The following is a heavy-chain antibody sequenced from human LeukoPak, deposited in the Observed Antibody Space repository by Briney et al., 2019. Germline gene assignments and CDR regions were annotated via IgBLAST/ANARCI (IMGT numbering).Heavy chain of an antibody. CDR1: GITFSSYG. J-gene: IGHJ4*02. CDR3: AKDFRWLLPYYFDY. V-gene: IGHV3-23*01. Sequence: GGSLRLSCAASGITFSSYGMSWVRQAPGKGLEWVSSISSTGGTTYYADSVKGRFTISRDNSKNTLYLQMNSLRAEDTAVYYCAKDFRWLLPYYFDYWGQGTLVTVSS. D-gene: IGHD3-22*01. CDR2: ISSTGGTT.